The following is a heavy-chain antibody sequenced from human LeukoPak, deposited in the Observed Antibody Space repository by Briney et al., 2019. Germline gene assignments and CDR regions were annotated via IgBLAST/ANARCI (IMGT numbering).Heavy chain of an antibody. CDR3: ALQTYSVAAFDY. CDR2: IYSSGST. V-gene: IGHV4-4*07. CDR1: GGSISSYY. J-gene: IGHJ4*02. Sequence: SETLSLTCTVSGGSISSYYWSWIRQPAGKGLEWIGRIYSSGSTNYNSSLKSRVTMSVDTSKNQFSLKLSSVTAADTAVYYCALQTYSVAAFDYWGQGTLVTVSS. D-gene: IGHD6-19*01.